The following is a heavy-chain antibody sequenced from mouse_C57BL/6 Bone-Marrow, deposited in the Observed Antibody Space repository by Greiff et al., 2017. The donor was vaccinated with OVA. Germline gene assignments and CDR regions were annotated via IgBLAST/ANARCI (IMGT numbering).Heavy chain of an antibody. J-gene: IGHJ2*01. CDR3: ARSYYSNYGAFDY. Sequence: QVQLQQPGAELVKPGASVKMSCKASGYTFTSYWITWVKQRPGQGLEWLGDIYPGSGSTNYNEKFKSKATLTVDTSSSTAYMQLSSLQSEDSAVYYWARSYYSNYGAFDYWGQGTTLTVSS. CDR2: IYPGSGST. CDR1: GYTFTSYW. D-gene: IGHD2-5*01. V-gene: IGHV1-55*01.